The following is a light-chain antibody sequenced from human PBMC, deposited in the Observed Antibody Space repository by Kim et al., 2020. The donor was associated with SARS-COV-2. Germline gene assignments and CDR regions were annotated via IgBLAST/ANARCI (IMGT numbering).Light chain of an antibody. V-gene: IGLV3-1*01. CDR2: QDS. Sequence: SYELTQPPSVSVSPGQTASITCFGDKLGDKYACWYQQKPGQSPVLVIYQDSKRPSGIPERFSGSNSGNTATLTISGTQAMDEADYYCQAWDSSTVAFGGGTKLTVL. CDR1: KLGDKY. J-gene: IGLJ2*01. CDR3: QAWDSSTVA.